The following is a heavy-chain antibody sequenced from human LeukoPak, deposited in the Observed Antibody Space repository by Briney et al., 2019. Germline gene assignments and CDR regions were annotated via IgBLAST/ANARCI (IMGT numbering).Heavy chain of an antibody. CDR3: ARYGSRAFDY. V-gene: IGHV4-59*01. CDR1: GGSISVYY. Sequence: PSETLSLTCTVSGGSISVYYWSWIRQPPGKGLEWIGYIYYSGSTTYNPSLKSRVAISVDTSKNQFSLRLSSVTAADTAVYYCARYGSRAFDYWGQGALVTVSS. J-gene: IGHJ4*02. D-gene: IGHD6-13*01. CDR2: IYYSGST.